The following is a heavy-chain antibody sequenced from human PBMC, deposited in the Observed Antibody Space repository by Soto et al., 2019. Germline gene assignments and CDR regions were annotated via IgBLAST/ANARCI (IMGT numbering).Heavy chain of an antibody. V-gene: IGHV3-48*03. J-gene: IGHJ6*02. Sequence: GGSLRLSCAASGFTFSSYEVNWVRQAPGKGLEWVSYISSSGSTIYYADSVKGRFTISRDNANNSVSLQMNSLRADDTAVYYCAREETRWPLAFGLDVWGQGTTVTVSS. CDR1: GFTFSSYE. CDR3: AREETRWPLAFGLDV. CDR2: ISSSGSTI. D-gene: IGHD2-15*01.